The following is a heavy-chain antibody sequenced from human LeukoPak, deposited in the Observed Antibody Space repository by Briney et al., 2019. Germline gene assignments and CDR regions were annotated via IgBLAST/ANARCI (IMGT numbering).Heavy chain of an antibody. CDR2: IKQEGSGK. CDR3: ARDRLDF. J-gene: IGHJ4*02. Sequence: PGGSLRLSCAASGFTFSDYWMSWVRQAPGKGLEWVANIKQEGSGKYYVDPVKGRFTISRDNAKNSLYLQMNSLRAEDTAVYYCARDRLDFWGQGTLVTVSS. CDR1: GFTFSDYW. V-gene: IGHV3-7*01.